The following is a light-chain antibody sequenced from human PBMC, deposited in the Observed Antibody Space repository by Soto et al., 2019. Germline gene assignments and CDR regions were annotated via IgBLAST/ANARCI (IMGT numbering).Light chain of an antibody. CDR3: QQYNRYWT. Sequence: DIQMTQSPSTLSASVGDRVTITCRASQSISSWLAWYQQKPGKAPKLLIYKASSLESGVPSRFSGSGSGTEFTLTISSLQPDDLATYYCQQYNRYWTCGQGTKVEIK. J-gene: IGKJ1*01. CDR1: QSISSW. CDR2: KAS. V-gene: IGKV1-5*03.